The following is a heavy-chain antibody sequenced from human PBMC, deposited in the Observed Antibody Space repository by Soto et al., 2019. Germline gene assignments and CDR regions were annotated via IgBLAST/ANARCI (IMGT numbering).Heavy chain of an antibody. CDR1: GYSFTNYG. D-gene: IGHD6-19*01. Sequence: QDQLVQSGAEVKKPGASVTVSCKASGYSFTNYGITWVRQAPGQGLEWLGWISAFNGNTHYAQKVQGRVTSTTDASTSTAYMELRSLRSDDTAVYCRARDRGLTPRVAGNTHYYYYMDVWGKGTTVTVTS. CDR2: ISAFNGNT. CDR3: ARDRGLTPRVAGNTHYYYYMDV. J-gene: IGHJ6*03. V-gene: IGHV1-18*01.